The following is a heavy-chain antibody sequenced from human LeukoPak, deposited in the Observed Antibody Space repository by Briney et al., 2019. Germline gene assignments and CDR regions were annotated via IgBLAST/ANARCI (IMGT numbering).Heavy chain of an antibody. CDR1: GFSFSSYA. CDR2: ISGSGGST. V-gene: IGHV3-23*01. J-gene: IGHJ4*02. CDR3: AKFVRDKWELHYFDY. D-gene: IGHD1-26*01. Sequence: PGESLRFSRAASGFSFSSYAMSWVRQAPGKGLEWVSAISGSGGSTYYADSVKGRFTISRDNSKNTLYLQMNSLRAEDTAVYYCAKFVRDKWELHYFDYWGQGTLVTVSS.